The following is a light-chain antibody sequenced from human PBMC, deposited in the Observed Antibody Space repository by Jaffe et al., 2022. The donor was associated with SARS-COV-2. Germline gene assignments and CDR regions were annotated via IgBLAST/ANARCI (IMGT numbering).Light chain of an antibody. CDR2: DAS. V-gene: IGKV3-11*01. J-gene: IGKJ5*01. CDR3: HQRSNWPIT. CDR1: QSVSIY. Sequence: EIVLTQSPATLSLSPGERATLSCRASQSVSIYLAWYQQRPGQAPRLLIYDASNRATGIPARFSGSGSGTDFTLTISSLEPEDFAVYYCHQRSNWPITFGQGTRLEIK.